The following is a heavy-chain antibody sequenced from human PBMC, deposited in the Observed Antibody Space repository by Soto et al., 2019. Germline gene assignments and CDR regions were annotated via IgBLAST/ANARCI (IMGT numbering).Heavy chain of an antibody. D-gene: IGHD2-2*01. Sequence: EVQPVESGGGLVQPGGSLRLSCAASGFTFSDHYMDWVRQAPGKGLEWVGRTGNIANGYTTEYAASVKGRFAISRDNSKNSLYLQMNSLKTEDTAVYYCAREGGYCSSTTCYRPPDYWGQGTLVTVSS. CDR2: TGNIANGYTT. CDR3: AREGGYCSSTTCYRPPDY. V-gene: IGHV3-72*01. J-gene: IGHJ4*02. CDR1: GFTFSDHY.